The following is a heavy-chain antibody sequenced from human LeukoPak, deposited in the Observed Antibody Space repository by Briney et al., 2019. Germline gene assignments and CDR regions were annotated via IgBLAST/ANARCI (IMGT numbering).Heavy chain of an antibody. CDR1: GFIFSSYW. J-gene: IGHJ5*02. CDR2: INQAGSEK. CDR3: ARVVVGVTNRFDP. D-gene: IGHD2-15*01. Sequence: GGSLKLSCAASGFIFSSYWMSWVRQAPGKGLEWVANINQAGSEKYYVDSVKGRFTISRDNAKNSLFLQMNSLRAEDTAVYFCARVVVGVTNRFDPWGQGTLVIVSS. V-gene: IGHV3-7*05.